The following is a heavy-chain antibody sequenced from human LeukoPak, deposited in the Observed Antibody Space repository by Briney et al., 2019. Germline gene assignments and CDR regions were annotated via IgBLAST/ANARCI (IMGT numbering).Heavy chain of an antibody. CDR3: AREDRRITIFGVVTLDAFDI. V-gene: IGHV1-46*01. CDR1: GYTFTSYY. Sequence: ASVNVSCTASGYTFTSYYMHWVRQAPGQGLEWMGIINPSGGSTSYAQKFQGRVTMTRDTSTSTVYMELSSLRSEDTAVYYCAREDRRITIFGVVTLDAFDIWGQGTMVTVSS. J-gene: IGHJ3*02. CDR2: INPSGGST. D-gene: IGHD3-3*01.